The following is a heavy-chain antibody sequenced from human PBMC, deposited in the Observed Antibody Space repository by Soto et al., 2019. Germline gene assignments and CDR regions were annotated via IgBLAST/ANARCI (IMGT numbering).Heavy chain of an antibody. CDR1: GFTLNNHA. CDR3: ASPPRATVTDNIFDF. Sequence: EVQLLESGGGLVQSGGSLRLSCTASGFTLNNHAMSWVRQAPGKGLEWVSVISGSDGSTYYTDSVRGRFSISRDSSKNTLYLQMSSPRAEDTAVYYCASPPRATVTDNIFDFWGPGTLVTVSS. V-gene: IGHV3-23*01. CDR2: ISGSDGST. D-gene: IGHD4-17*01. J-gene: IGHJ4*02.